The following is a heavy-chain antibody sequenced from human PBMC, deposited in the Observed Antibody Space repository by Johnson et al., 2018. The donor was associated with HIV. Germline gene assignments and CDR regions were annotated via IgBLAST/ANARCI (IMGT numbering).Heavy chain of an antibody. CDR3: ARDRGDILTGYTFDAFDI. D-gene: IGHD3-9*01. Sequence: VQLVESGGGLVQPGGSLRLSCAASGFTFSSYAMSWVRQAPGKGLEWVSAISGSGGSTYYTDSVKGRFTISRDNSKNTLFLQMNTLRTEDTAIYYCARDRGDILTGYTFDAFDIWGQGTKVTVS. J-gene: IGHJ3*02. CDR2: ISGSGGST. V-gene: IGHV3-23*04. CDR1: GFTFSSYA.